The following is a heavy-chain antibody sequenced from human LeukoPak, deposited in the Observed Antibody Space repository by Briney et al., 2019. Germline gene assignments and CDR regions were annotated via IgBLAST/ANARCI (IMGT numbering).Heavy chain of an antibody. J-gene: IGHJ4*02. CDR2: VDPQDGET. D-gene: IGHD3-22*01. V-gene: IGHV1-69-2*01. Sequence: ASVKVSCKVSGHTFTDYYMHWVQQAPGKGLEWMGLVDPQDGETIYAEKFQGRVTITADTSTDTAYMELSSLRSEDTAVYYCATFRHSSGYYGPLLWGQGTLVTVSS. CDR1: GHTFTDYY. CDR3: ATFRHSSGYYGPLL.